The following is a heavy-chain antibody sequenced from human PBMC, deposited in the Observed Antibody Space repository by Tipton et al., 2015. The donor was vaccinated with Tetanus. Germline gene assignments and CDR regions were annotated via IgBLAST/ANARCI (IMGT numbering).Heavy chain of an antibody. CDR2: VSSSGAT. Sequence: TLSLTCSVSGGSLRSGDSNWSWIRQPPGRGLEWLAYVSSSGATNSNYYLKSRITISRDTSKNQFSLKLASVTAADTAVYFCARSESRIAPRIPWGMDIWGQGTTVTVSS. V-gene: IGHV4-61*08. D-gene: IGHD6-6*01. CDR3: ARSESRIAPRIPWGMDI. CDR1: GGSLRSGDSN. J-gene: IGHJ6*02.